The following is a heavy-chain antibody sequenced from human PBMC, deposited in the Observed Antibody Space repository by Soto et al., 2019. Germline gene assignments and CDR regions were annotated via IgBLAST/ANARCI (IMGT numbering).Heavy chain of an antibody. CDR2: ISNSGSTK. Sequence: EVQLVESGGDMVQPGGSLRLSCVASGITLSSHEVTWVRQAPGKGLEWLTYISNSGSTKHYADSVKGRFTVSRDNAKNAVLLQINSLGADDTAIYYCARVALGDALDYWGQGTLVTVSS. J-gene: IGHJ4*02. CDR1: GITLSSHE. V-gene: IGHV3-48*03. D-gene: IGHD2-15*01. CDR3: ARVALGDALDY.